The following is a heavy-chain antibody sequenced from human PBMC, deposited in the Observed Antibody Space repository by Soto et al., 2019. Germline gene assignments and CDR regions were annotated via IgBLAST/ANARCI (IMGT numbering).Heavy chain of an antibody. V-gene: IGHV3-33*01. D-gene: IGHD3-16*01. CDR2: IRSDGTTK. J-gene: IGHJ6*02. CDR3: ARDWGSGINYYGMEV. CDR1: RYTFSSYG. Sequence: GGSLRLSCVGSRYTFSSYGMHWVRQAPGKGLQWVASIRSDGTTKYNGDSVKGRFTISRDNSKNTLYLQMNSLRVEDTAEYYCARDWGSGINYYGMEVWGQGT.